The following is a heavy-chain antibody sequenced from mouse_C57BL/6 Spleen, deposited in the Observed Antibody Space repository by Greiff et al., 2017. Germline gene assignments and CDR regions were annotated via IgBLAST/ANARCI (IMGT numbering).Heavy chain of an antibody. Sequence: QVQLKQPGAELVKPGASVKVSCKASGYTFTSYWMHWVKQRPGQGLEWIGRIHPSDSDTNYNQKFKGKATLTVDKSSSTAYMQLSSLTSEDSAVYYCAMAYYYGSSLYAMDCWGQGTSVTVSS. CDR2: IHPSDSDT. J-gene: IGHJ4*01. D-gene: IGHD1-1*01. CDR3: AMAYYYGSSLYAMDC. V-gene: IGHV1-74*01. CDR1: GYTFTSYW.